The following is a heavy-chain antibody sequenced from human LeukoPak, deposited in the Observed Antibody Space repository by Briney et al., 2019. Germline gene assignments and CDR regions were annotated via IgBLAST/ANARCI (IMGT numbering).Heavy chain of an antibody. J-gene: IGHJ4*02. V-gene: IGHV4-31*03. D-gene: IGHD2-2*01. CDR1: GGSISRGGYY. CDR3: ARAIVVVPAAILPYYFDY. CDR2: IYYSGST. Sequence: SQTLSLTCSVSGGSISRGGYYWSWIRKHPGKGLEWIGYIYYSGSTYYNPSLKSRVTISVDTSKNQFSLKLSSVTAADTAVYYCARAIVVVPAAILPYYFDYWGQGTLVTVSS.